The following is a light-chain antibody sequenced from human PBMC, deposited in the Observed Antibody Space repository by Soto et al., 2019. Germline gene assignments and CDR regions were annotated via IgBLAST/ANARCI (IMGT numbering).Light chain of an antibody. J-gene: IGKJ1*01. Sequence: EIVMTQSPATLSVSPGERATLSCRASQSVSSNLAWYQQNPGQAPRRLIYGASTRATGIPARFSGSGSGTEFTLTISSLQYEDVAVYYCQQYNNWPPWTFGQGNKVEIK. CDR3: QQYNNWPPWT. V-gene: IGKV3-15*01. CDR2: GAS. CDR1: QSVSSN.